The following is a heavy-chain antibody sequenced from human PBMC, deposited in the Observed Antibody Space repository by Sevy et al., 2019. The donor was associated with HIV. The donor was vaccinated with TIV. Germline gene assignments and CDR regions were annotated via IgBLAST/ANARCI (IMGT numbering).Heavy chain of an antibody. V-gene: IGHV3-23*01. Sequence: GGSLRLSCAASGFTLSDSAMSWVRQAPGKGLEWVSGISTSGGNTYYPDSVKGRFTISRDISKNTLYLQMNSLRDEDTAVYYCARDGSVLRYFDWLLSGPYDYWGQGTLVTVSS. CDR3: ARDGSVLRYFDWLLSGPYDY. CDR1: GFTLSDSA. CDR2: ISTSGGNT. J-gene: IGHJ4*02. D-gene: IGHD3-9*01.